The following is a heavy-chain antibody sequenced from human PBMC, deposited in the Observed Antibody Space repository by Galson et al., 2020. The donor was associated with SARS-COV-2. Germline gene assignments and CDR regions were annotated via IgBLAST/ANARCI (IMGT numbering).Heavy chain of an antibody. CDR1: GFTFSNFD. V-gene: IGHV3-33*01. CDR3: ARGESGAWYYFTY. CDR2: IWYDGTNK. Sequence: GGSLRLSCAASGFTFSNFDMHWVRQAPGKGLEWVATIWYDGTNKYYADSVKGRFTISRDNSKNTLYLQMNSLRGDDTAVYYCARGESGAWYYFTYRGMGTLVTVSS. J-gene: IGHJ4*02. D-gene: IGHD6-19*01.